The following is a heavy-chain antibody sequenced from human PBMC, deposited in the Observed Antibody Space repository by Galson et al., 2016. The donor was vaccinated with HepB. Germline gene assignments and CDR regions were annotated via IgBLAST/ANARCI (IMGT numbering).Heavy chain of an antibody. D-gene: IGHD3-9*01. CDR3: ARDLRGMIRFFDWSTHFDS. CDR2: ISGTSTYI. CDR1: GFILSDYY. V-gene: IGHV3-21*01. Sequence: SLRLSCAASGFILSDYYMDWVRQAPGKGLEWVSSISGTSTYIYYADSVKGRFTISRDNAKNSLYLQMNNVRAEDTAVYYCARDLRGMIRFFDWSTHFDSWGQGTLVTVSS. J-gene: IGHJ4*02.